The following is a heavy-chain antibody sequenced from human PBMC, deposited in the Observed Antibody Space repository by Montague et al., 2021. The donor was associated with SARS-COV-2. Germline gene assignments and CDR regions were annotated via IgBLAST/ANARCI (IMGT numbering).Heavy chain of an antibody. CDR1: GGSISSSSYC. Sequence: SETLSLTCTVSGGSISSSSYCWGWIRQPPGKGLEWIGSIYYSGSTYYNPSLKSRVTISVDTSKNQFSLKLSSVTAADTAVYYCAGREDYYGSGSYPNWGQGTLVTVSS. CDR3: AGREDYYGSGSYPN. CDR2: IYYSGST. J-gene: IGHJ4*02. D-gene: IGHD3-10*01. V-gene: IGHV4-39*01.